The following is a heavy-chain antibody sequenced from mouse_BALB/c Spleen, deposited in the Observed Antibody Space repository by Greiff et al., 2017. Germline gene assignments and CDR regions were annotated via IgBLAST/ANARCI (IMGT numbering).Heavy chain of an antibody. Sequence: EVQLQQSGAELVRPGALVKLSCKASGFNIKDTYMHWVKQRPEQGLEWIGRIDPANGNTKYDPKFQGKATITADTSSNTAYLQLSSLTSEDTAVYYCARTFYYYGSSYAMDYWGQGTSVTVSS. CDR1: GFNIKDTY. J-gene: IGHJ4*01. V-gene: IGHV14-3*02. D-gene: IGHD1-1*01. CDR2: IDPANGNT. CDR3: ARTFYYYGSSYAMDY.